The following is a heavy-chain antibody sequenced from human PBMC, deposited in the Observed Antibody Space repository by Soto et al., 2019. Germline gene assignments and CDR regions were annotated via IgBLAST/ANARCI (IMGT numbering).Heavy chain of an antibody. CDR1: GYTFTSYY. CDR2: INPSGGST. V-gene: IGHV1-46*03. D-gene: IGHD5-12*01. J-gene: IGHJ4*02. Sequence: QVQLVQSGAEVKKPGASVKVSCKASGYTFTSYYMHWVRQAPGQGLEWMGIINPSGGSTSYAQKFQGRVTMTRDTSTSTVYMELSSLRSEDTAVYYCARDRSSPLYSGYDFSGDYFDYWGREPWSPSPQ. CDR3: ARDRSSPLYSGYDFSGDYFDY.